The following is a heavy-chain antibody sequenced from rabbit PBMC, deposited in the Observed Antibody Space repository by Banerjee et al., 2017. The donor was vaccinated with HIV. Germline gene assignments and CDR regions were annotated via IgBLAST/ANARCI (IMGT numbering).Heavy chain of an antibody. D-gene: IGHD8-1*01. Sequence: QEHLVESGGGLVKPGGTLTLTCTVSGFSFSSNWICWVRQAPGKGLEWIACIDTNNGDTDYANWPKGRFTISKTSSTTVTLQMTSLTAADTATYFCARDTGSSFSSYGMDLWGPGTLVTVS. CDR3: ARDTGSSFSSYGMDL. CDR1: GFSFSSNW. J-gene: IGHJ6*01. V-gene: IGHV1S45*01. CDR2: IDTNNGDT.